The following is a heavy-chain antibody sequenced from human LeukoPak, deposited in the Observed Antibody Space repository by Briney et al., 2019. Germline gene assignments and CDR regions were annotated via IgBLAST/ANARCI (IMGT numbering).Heavy chain of an antibody. Sequence: GGSLRLSCAAPGFTFSNYWMSWVRQAPGKGLEWVANIKQDGSERYYVDSVKGRFTISRDNAKNSLYLQMNSLRAEDTAVYYCAGAGGSTYVYYFDYWGQGTLVTVSS. D-gene: IGHD5/OR15-5a*01. CDR1: GFTFSNYW. CDR2: IKQDGSER. J-gene: IGHJ4*02. V-gene: IGHV3-7*01. CDR3: AGAGGSTYVYYFDY.